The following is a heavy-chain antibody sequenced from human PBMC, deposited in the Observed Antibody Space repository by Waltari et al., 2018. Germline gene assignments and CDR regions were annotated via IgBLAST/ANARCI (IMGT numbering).Heavy chain of an antibody. CDR1: GGSISSSSYY. CDR3: ARHVIIAAAISSYFDY. Sequence: QLQLQESGPGLVKPSATLSLTCTVPGGSISSSSYYWGWIRQPPGKGLEWIGSIYYSGSTYYNPSLKSRVTISVDTSKNQFSLKLSSVTAADTAVYYCARHVIIAAAISSYFDYWGQGTLVTVSS. V-gene: IGHV4-39*01. D-gene: IGHD6-13*01. CDR2: IYYSGST. J-gene: IGHJ4*02.